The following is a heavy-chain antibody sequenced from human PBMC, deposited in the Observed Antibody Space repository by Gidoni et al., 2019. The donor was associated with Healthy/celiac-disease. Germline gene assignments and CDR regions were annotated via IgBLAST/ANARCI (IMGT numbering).Heavy chain of an antibody. CDR1: GFTFSSYG. V-gene: IGHV3-33*01. CDR2: RWYDGSNK. D-gene: IGHD2-15*01. Sequence: QVQLVESGGGVVQPGRSLRLSCAASGFTFSSYGMHWVRQAQGKGLEWVAFRWYDGSNKYYADSVKGLFTISRDNSKNTLYLQMNSLRAEDTAVYYCARDGYCSGGSCTPDYYYYYMDVWGKGTTVTVSS. CDR3: ARDGYCSGGSCTPDYYYYYMDV. J-gene: IGHJ6*03.